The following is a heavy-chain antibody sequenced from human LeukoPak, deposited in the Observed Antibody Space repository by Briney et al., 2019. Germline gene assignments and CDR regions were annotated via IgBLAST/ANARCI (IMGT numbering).Heavy chain of an antibody. CDR3: ARVYGSGSTNNWFDP. Sequence: SETLSLTCTVSGGSISSYYWSWIRQPPGKGLEWIGSIYYSGSTYYNPSLKSRVTISVDTSKNQFSLKLSSVTAADTAVYYCARVYGSGSTNNWFDPWGQGTLVTVSS. CDR2: IYYSGST. D-gene: IGHD3-10*01. V-gene: IGHV4-59*08. CDR1: GGSISSYY. J-gene: IGHJ5*02.